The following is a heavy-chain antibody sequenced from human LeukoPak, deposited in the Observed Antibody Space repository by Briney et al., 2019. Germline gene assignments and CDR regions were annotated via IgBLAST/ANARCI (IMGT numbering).Heavy chain of an antibody. Sequence: SVKVSCKASGGTFSSYAFSWVRQAPGQGLEWMGRIIPIFGTANYAQKFQGRVTITTDESTSTAYMELSSLRSEDTAVYYCAVTWGYCSGGSCPYYFDYWGQGTLVTVSS. CDR3: AVTWGYCSGGSCPYYFDY. CDR1: GGTFSSYA. J-gene: IGHJ4*02. CDR2: IIPIFGTA. V-gene: IGHV1-69*05. D-gene: IGHD2-15*01.